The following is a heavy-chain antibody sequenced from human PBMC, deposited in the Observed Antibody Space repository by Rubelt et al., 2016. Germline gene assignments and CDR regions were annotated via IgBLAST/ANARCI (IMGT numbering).Heavy chain of an antibody. J-gene: IGHJ4*02. CDR2: INHSGST. D-gene: IGHD4-17*01. V-gene: IGHV4-34*01. CDR1: GGSFSGYY. Sequence: QVQLQQWGAGLLKPSETLSLTCAVYGGSFSGYYWSWIRQPPGKGLEWIGEINHSGSTNYNPSLKSRVTISVDTSKNQFSLKLSSVTAADTAVYYCARGPNVTTVTSFDYWGQGTLVTVSS. CDR3: ARGPNVTTVTSFDY.